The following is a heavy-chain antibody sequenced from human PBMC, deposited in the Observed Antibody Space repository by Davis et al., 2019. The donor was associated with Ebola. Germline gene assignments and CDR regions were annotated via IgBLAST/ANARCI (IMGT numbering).Heavy chain of an antibody. CDR3: ARDSGPYGMDV. V-gene: IGHV4-61*01. Sequence: GSLRLSCTVSGGSVSSGSYYWSWIRQPPGKGLEWIGYIYYSGSTNYNPSLKSRVTISVDTSKNQFSLKLSSVTAADTAMYYCARDSGPYGMDVWGQGTTVTVSS. J-gene: IGHJ6*02. CDR1: GGSVSSGSYY. CDR2: IYYSGST.